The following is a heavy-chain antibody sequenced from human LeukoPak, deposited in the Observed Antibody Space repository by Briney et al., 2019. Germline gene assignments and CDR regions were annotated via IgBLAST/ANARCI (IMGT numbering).Heavy chain of an antibody. CDR1: GYTFTDYY. J-gene: IGHJ4*02. CDR3: ARTSLDSSGYYPNY. D-gene: IGHD3-22*01. V-gene: IGHV1-2*02. Sequence: GASVKVSFKASGYTFTDYYVHWVRQAPGQGLEWVGGINPNSGGTNYAQGFQGRVTMTRDTSISTAYMELSRLRSDDTAVYYCARTSLDSSGYYPNYWGQGTLVTVSS. CDR2: INPNSGGT.